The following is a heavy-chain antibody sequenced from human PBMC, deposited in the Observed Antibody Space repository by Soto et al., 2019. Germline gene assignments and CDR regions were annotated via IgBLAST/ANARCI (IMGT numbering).Heavy chain of an antibody. CDR1: GFTFFSYA. D-gene: IGHD3-9*01. J-gene: IGHJ4*02. V-gene: IGHV3-23*01. CDR3: AKGPADVYYDILTGYPH. CDR2: ISGSGGST. Sequence: PGGALRLSCAAPGFTFFSYAISWGRPAPGEGLEWVSAISGSGGSTYYADSVKGRFTISRDNSKNTLYLQMNSLRAEDTAVYYCAKGPADVYYDILTGYPHWGQGTLVTVSS.